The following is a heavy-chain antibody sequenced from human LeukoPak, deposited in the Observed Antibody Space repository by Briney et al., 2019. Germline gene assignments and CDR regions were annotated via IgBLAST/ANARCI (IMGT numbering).Heavy chain of an antibody. Sequence: GGSLRLSCAASEFTFSSYAMHWVRQAPGKGLEWVAVISYDGSNKYYADSVKGRFTISRDNSKNTLYLQMNSLRAEDTAVYYCARDRVVAARRDAFDIWGQGTMVTVSS. V-gene: IGHV3-30*04. CDR3: ARDRVVAARRDAFDI. J-gene: IGHJ3*02. CDR1: EFTFSSYA. D-gene: IGHD6-6*01. CDR2: ISYDGSNK.